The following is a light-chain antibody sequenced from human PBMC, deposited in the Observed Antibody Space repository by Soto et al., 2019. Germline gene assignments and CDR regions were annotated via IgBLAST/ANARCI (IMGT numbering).Light chain of an antibody. CDR1: SSDVGGYNY. V-gene: IGLV2-14*01. CDR3: SSYTISPVV. Sequence: QSALTQPASVSGSPGQSITVSCTGTSSDVGGYNYVSWYQQHPGKAPKLMIYDVSNRPSGVSNRFSGSKSGNTASLTISGLQAEDEADYYCSSYTISPVVFGGGTKLTVL. J-gene: IGLJ2*01. CDR2: DVS.